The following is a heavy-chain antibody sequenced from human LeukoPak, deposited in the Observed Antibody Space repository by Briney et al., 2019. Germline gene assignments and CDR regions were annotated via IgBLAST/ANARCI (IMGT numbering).Heavy chain of an antibody. D-gene: IGHD3-9*01. V-gene: IGHV4-34*01. J-gene: IGHJ4*02. Sequence: SETLSLTCAVYGGSFSGYYWSWIRQPPGKGLEWSGEINHSGSTNNNPSLKSRVTISVDTSKNQVSLKLSSVTAADTAVYYCARGSYDILTGYRSNFDYWGQGTLVTVSS. CDR2: INHSGST. CDR3: ARGSYDILTGYRSNFDY. CDR1: GGSFSGYY.